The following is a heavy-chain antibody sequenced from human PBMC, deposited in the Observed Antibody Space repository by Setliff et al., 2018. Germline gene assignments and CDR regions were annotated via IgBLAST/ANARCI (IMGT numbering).Heavy chain of an antibody. CDR1: GYTFTSYY. CDR2: INPSGGST. Sequence: ASVKVSCKASGYTFTSYYMHWVRQAPGQGLEWMGIINPSGGSTSYAQKFQGRVTMARDTSTSTVYMELSSLRSEDTAVYYCARAGNYNFWSGYPPYYYYYGMDVWGQGTTVTVSS. CDR3: ARAGNYNFWSGYPPYYYYYGMDV. J-gene: IGHJ6*02. V-gene: IGHV1-46*01. D-gene: IGHD3-3*01.